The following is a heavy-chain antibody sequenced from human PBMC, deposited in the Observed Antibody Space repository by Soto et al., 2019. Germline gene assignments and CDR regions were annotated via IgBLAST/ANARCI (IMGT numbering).Heavy chain of an antibody. CDR1: GFTFSSYA. CDR2: ISSNGGST. Sequence: GGSLRLSCAASGFTFSSYAMHWVRQAPGKGLEYVSAISSNGGSTYYANSVKGRFTISRDNSKNTLYLQMGSLRAEVMAVYYCARVRGGYEFDYWGQRTLVPVSS. D-gene: IGHD5-12*01. J-gene: IGHJ4*02. V-gene: IGHV3-64*01. CDR3: ARVRGGYEFDY.